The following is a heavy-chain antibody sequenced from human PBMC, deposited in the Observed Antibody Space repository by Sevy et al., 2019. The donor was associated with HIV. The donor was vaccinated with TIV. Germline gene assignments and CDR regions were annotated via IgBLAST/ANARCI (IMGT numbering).Heavy chain of an antibody. CDR3: AREEEDYVWGTSRDLTFFDY. Sequence: GGSLRLSCAVSGFTFSSYTMNWVRQAPGKGLEWVSSISSSSSYIYYADSVKGRFTISRDNAKNSLYLQMNSLRAEDTAVYYCAREEEDYVWGTSRDLTFFDYWRQGTLVTVSS. CDR2: ISSSSSYI. J-gene: IGHJ4*02. CDR1: GFTFSSYT. D-gene: IGHD3-16*02. V-gene: IGHV3-21*01.